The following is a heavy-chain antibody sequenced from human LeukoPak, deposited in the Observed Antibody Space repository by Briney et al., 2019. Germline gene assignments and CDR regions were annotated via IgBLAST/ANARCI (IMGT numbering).Heavy chain of an antibody. CDR1: DYPISSGYF. CDR3: ARIPEGQTAYFDY. J-gene: IGHJ4*02. V-gene: IGHV4-38-2*01. D-gene: IGHD2-21*02. Sequence: SETLSLTCAVSDYPISSGYFWGWIRQPPGKEPQWIGSIYHSGRTYYNPSLKRRVTISVDTSKNQFSLKLNSVTAADTAVYYCARIPEGQTAYFDYWGQGSLVAVSS. CDR2: IYHSGRT.